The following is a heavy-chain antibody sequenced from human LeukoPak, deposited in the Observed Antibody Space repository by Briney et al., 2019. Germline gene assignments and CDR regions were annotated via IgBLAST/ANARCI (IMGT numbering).Heavy chain of an antibody. CDR3: ARVHCSTTNCYENYFDY. J-gene: IGHJ4*02. CDR2: IWNDGSNR. V-gene: IGHV3-33*01. D-gene: IGHD2-2*01. CDR1: GFTFSNYA. Sequence: GGSLRLSCAASGFTFSNYAIHWVRQSPVKGLEWVAVIWNDGSNRYNVDSVKGRFTISRDNSKNTVYLHINSLTADDTAVYYCARVHCSTTNCYENYFDYWGQGTLVTVFS.